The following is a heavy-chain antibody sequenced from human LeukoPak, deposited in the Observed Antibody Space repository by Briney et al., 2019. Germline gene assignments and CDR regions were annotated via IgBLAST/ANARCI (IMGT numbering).Heavy chain of an antibody. CDR3: ARSIVAGTIYDDY. CDR2: INHSGST. CDR1: GGSFSGYY. D-gene: IGHD6-19*01. Sequence: SEALSLTCAVYGGSFSGYYWSWIRQPPGKGLEWIGEINHSGSTNYNPSLKSRVTISVDTSKNQFSLKLSSVTAADTAVYYCARSIVAGTIYDDYWGQGTLVTVSS. V-gene: IGHV4-34*01. J-gene: IGHJ4*02.